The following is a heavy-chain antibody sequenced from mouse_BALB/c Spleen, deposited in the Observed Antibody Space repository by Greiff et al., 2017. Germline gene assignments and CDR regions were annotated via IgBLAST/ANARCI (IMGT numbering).Heavy chain of an antibody. V-gene: IGHV14-1*02. CDR2: IDPENGNT. D-gene: IGHD2-14*01. J-gene: IGHJ4*01. CDR3: ARDYRYDVFYAMDY. CDR1: GFNIKDYY. Sequence: EVQLQQSGAELVRPGALVKLSCKASGFNIKDYYMHWVKQRPEQGLEWIGWIDPENGNTIYDPKFKGKATFTADTSSNTAYMQLSSLTSEDSAVYYCARDYRYDVFYAMDYWGQGTSVTVSS.